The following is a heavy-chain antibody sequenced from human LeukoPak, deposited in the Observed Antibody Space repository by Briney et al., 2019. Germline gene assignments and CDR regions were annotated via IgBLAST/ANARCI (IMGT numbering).Heavy chain of an antibody. CDR2: ISSSGTTI. J-gene: IGHJ4*02. V-gene: IGHV3-48*01. Sequence: PGGSLRLSCAASGFTFNSYGMSWVRQAPGKGLEWVSYISSSGTTISYAQSVKGRFTITRDNAQNSLTLHMNTLRADDTAVYYCAKDGGTHFDHWGQGTLVTVSS. CDR1: GFTFNSYG. D-gene: IGHD1-26*01. CDR3: AKDGGTHFDH.